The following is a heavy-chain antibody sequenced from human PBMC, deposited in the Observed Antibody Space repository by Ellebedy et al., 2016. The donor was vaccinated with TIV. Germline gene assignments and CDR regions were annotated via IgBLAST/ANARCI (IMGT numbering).Heavy chain of an antibody. V-gene: IGHV1-18*01. CDR2: ISTHTGDT. CDR3: ATATYEILTGYW. D-gene: IGHD3-9*01. J-gene: IGHJ4*02. CDR1: GYTFTTYG. Sequence: ASVKVSCXASGYTFTTYGISWVRQAPGQGLEWMGWISTHTGDTKFAPKFQGRVTMTEDTSTDTAYMELSSLRSEDTAVYYCATATYEILTGYWWGQGTLVTVSS.